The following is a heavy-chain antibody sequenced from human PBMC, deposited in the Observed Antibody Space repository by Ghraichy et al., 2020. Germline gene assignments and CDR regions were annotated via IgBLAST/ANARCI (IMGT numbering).Heavy chain of an antibody. J-gene: IGHJ4*02. Sequence: SETLSLTCTVSGGSISSSSYYWGWIRQPPGKGLEWIGSIYYSGSTYYNPSLKSRVTISVDTSKNQFSLKLSSVTAADTAVYYCARQGAWGSGWYLFDYWGQGTLVTVSS. V-gene: IGHV4-39*01. CDR2: IYYSGST. CDR3: ARQGAWGSGWYLFDY. CDR1: GGSISSSSYY. D-gene: IGHD6-19*01.